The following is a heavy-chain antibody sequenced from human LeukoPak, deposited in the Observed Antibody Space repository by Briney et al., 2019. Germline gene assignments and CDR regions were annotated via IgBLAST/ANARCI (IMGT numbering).Heavy chain of an antibody. Sequence: GASVKVSCKASGYTFTSYRMHWVRQAPGQGLEWMGIINPSGGSTGYAQNFQGRITMTRDTSTRTVYMEVSSLKPEDTAVYYCARQGAYSSAIGVGYWGQGTLVTVSS. D-gene: IGHD6-19*01. CDR2: INPSGGST. J-gene: IGHJ4*02. V-gene: IGHV1-46*01. CDR1: GYTFTSYR. CDR3: ARQGAYSSAIGVGY.